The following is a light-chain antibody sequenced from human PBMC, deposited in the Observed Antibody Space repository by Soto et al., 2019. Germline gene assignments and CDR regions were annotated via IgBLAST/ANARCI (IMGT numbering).Light chain of an antibody. J-gene: IGLJ3*02. CDR2: SND. CDR3: ATWDQSLNGVV. Sequence: QAVVTQPPSASGTPGQRVTISCSGSRYNIGSNTVNWYQRLPGTAPKLLIHSNDQRPSGVPDRFSGSKSGTSASLALSGLQSDDEADYYCATWDQSLNGVVFGGGTKLTVL. CDR1: RYNIGSNT. V-gene: IGLV1-44*01.